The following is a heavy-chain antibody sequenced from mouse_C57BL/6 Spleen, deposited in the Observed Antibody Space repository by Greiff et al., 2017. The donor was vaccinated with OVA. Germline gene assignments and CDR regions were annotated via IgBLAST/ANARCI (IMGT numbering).Heavy chain of an antibody. CDR3: ARTPNYDGSSYVDAMDY. V-gene: IGHV1-69*01. CDR1: GYTFTSYW. CDR2: IDPSDSYT. Sequence: QVQLQQPGAELVMPGASVKLSCKASGYTFTSYWMHWVKQRPGQGLEWIGEIDPSDSYTNYNQKFKGKSTLTVDKSSSTAYMQLSSLTSEDSAVYYCARTPNYDGSSYVDAMDYWGQGTSVTVSS. D-gene: IGHD1-1*01. J-gene: IGHJ4*01.